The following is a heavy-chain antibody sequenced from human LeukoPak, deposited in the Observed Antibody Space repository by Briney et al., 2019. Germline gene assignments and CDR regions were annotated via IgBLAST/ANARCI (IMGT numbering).Heavy chain of an antibody. D-gene: IGHD3-10*01. CDR3: ARLSLLPQHITMVRGVHP. CDR2: INHSGST. J-gene: IGHJ5*02. V-gene: IGHV4-34*01. Sequence: SETLSLTCAVYGGSFSGYYWTWIRQPPGKGLEWIGEINHSGSTNYNPSLKSRVTISVDTSENHLSLKLNSVTAADTAVYYCARLSLLPQHITMVRGVHPWGQGTLVTVSS. CDR1: GGSFSGYY.